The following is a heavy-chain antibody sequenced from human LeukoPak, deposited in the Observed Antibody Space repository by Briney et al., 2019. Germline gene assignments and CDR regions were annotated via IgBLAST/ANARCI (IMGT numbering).Heavy chain of an antibody. D-gene: IGHD5-24*01. CDR1: GYSISSGYY. CDR2: IYHSGST. CDR3: ASSTTDILTQRWLQLNFDY. J-gene: IGHJ4*02. Sequence: SETLSLTCTVSGYSISSGYYWGWIRQPPGKGLEWIGSIYHSGSTYYNPSLKSRVTISVDTSKNQFSLKLSSVIAADTAVYYCASSTTDILTQRWLQLNFDYWGQGTLVTVSS. V-gene: IGHV4-38-2*02.